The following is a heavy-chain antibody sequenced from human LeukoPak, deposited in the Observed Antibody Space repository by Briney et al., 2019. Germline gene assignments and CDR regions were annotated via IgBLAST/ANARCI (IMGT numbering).Heavy chain of an antibody. V-gene: IGHV4-39*01. Sequence: SQTLSLTCTVSGGSISSGDYYWGWIRQPPGKGLEWIGSIYYSGSTYYNPSLKSRVTISVDTSKNQFSLKLSSVTAADTAVYYCARPIGGVRGWGSYGYWGQGTLVTVSS. CDR2: IYYSGST. D-gene: IGHD3-16*01. CDR1: GGSISSGDYY. CDR3: ARPIGGVRGWGSYGY. J-gene: IGHJ4*02.